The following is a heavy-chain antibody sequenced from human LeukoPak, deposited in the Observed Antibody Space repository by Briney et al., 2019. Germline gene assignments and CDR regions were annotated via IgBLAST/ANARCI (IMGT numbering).Heavy chain of an antibody. D-gene: IGHD3-22*01. CDR3: AGDSSGYDDAFDI. CDR2: ISSSSTI. Sequence: GGSLRLSCAASGFTFSISIMHWVRQAPGKGLEWVSSISSSSTIYYADSVKGRFTISRDNAKNSLYLQMNSLRAEDTAVYYCAGDSSGYDDAFDIWGQGTMVTVSS. CDR1: GFTFSISI. J-gene: IGHJ3*02. V-gene: IGHV3-69-1*01.